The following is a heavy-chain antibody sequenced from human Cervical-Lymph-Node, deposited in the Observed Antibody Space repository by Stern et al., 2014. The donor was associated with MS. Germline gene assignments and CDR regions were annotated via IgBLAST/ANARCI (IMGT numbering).Heavy chain of an antibody. CDR2: IDPNNGGT. CDR3: ARGPPGGDYLDY. Sequence: VQLVESGAEVKKPGASVKVSCKTSGFTFASYYMHWVRQAPGQGLEWMGRIDPNNGGTNSAQKFQGRVTMTRATSIRTVYLELSRLRSDDTAVYYCARGPPGGDYLDYWGQGTLVTVSS. V-gene: IGHV1-2*06. CDR1: GFTFASYY. J-gene: IGHJ4*02. D-gene: IGHD2-2*01.